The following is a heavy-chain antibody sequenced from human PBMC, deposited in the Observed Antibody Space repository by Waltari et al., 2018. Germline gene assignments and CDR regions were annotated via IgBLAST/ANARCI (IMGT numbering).Heavy chain of an antibody. Sequence: QVQLQQWGAGLLKPSETLSLTCAVYGGSFSGYYWSWIRKPPGKGLEWIGEINHSGSTNSNPSLKGRVTLSVDTSKNQFSRKLSSVTAADTAVYYCARGRGPSRGSYWFDYWGQGTLVTVSS. V-gene: IGHV4-34*01. J-gene: IGHJ4*02. CDR1: GGSFSGYY. CDR2: INHSGST. CDR3: ARGRGPSRGSYWFDY. D-gene: IGHD1-26*01.